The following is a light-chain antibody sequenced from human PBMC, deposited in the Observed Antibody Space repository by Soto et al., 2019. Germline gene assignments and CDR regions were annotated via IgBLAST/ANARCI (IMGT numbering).Light chain of an antibody. CDR2: EGS. Sequence: QSALTQPASVSGSPGQSITISCTGTSSDVGSYNLVSWYQQHPGKAPKLMIYEGSKRPSGVSNRFSGSKSGNTASLTISGLQAEDEADYYCCSYAGSSTLRHYVFGTGTKLTVL. V-gene: IGLV2-23*01. CDR1: SSDVGSYNL. J-gene: IGLJ1*01. CDR3: CSYAGSSTLRHYV.